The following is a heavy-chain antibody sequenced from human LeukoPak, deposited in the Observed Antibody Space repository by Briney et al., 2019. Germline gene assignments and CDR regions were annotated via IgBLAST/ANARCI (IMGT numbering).Heavy chain of an antibody. CDR2: IYYSGST. V-gene: IGHV4-59*01. CDR1: GRLISRYY. CDR3: ARNSGWYGIS. D-gene: IGHD6-19*01. Sequence: SETLSLTCTVCGRLISRYYWRWMRQPPGKGLEGIGYIYYSGSTNYNPSLKSRVIISVDTSKNQFSLKLSSVTAADTAVYYCARNSGWYGISWGQGTLVIVSS. J-gene: IGHJ1*01.